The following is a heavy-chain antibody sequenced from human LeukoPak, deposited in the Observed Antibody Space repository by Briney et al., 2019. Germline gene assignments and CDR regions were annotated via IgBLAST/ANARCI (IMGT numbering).Heavy chain of an antibody. CDR3: ARGILYYFNY. CDR1: GFTFSSYA. J-gene: IGHJ4*02. Sequence: PGGSLRLSCAASGFTFSSYAMSWVRQAPGKGLEWVSYISSSSSTIYYADSVKGRFTISRDNAKNSLYLQMNSLRAEDTAVNYCARGILYYFNYWGQGTLVTVSS. D-gene: IGHD6-13*01. CDR2: ISSSSSTI. V-gene: IGHV3-48*01.